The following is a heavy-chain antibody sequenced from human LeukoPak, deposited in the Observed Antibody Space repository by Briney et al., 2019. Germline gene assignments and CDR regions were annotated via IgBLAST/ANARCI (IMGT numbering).Heavy chain of an antibody. J-gene: IGHJ4*02. CDR3: ARDLRGSGSYYLGFDY. CDR1: GDSVSSNSAA. CDR2: TYYRSKWYS. D-gene: IGHD3-10*01. Sequence: SQTLSLTCAISGDSVSSNSAAWNWIRQSPSRGLEWLGRTYYRSKWYSDYAVSVKSRMTINPDTSKNQFSLQLNSVTPEDTAVYYRARDLRGSGSYYLGFDYWGQGTLVTVSS. V-gene: IGHV6-1*01.